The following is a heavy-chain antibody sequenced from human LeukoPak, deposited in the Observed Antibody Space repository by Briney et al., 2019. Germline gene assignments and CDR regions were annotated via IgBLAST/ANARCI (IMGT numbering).Heavy chain of an antibody. CDR3: AYNRNFALDN. CDR1: GASIASHSW. V-gene: IGHV4/OR15-8*01. Sequence: SETLSLTCAVSGASIASHSWWSWVRQPPGTGLEWIGEVYHSGGAYYKPSLKSRVTISVDTSRNHFSLKLTSVTAADTAVYFCAYNRNFALDNWGQGTLVTVSS. J-gene: IGHJ4*01. D-gene: IGHD1-14*01. CDR2: VYHSGGA.